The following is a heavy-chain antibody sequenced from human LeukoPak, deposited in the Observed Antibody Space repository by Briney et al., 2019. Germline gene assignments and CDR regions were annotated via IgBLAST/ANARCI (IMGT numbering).Heavy chain of an antibody. CDR1: GFTFDDYA. D-gene: IGHD6-13*01. CDR2: ISWDGGST. Sequence: GGSLRLSCAASGFTFDDYAMHWVRQAPGKGLEWVSLISWDGGSTYYADSVKGRFTISRDNSKNSLYLQMNSLRVEDTAVYYCAKVDRGDYSSSPVPYYNYYMNVWGKGTTVTVSS. CDR3: AKVDRGDYSSSPVPYYNYYMNV. V-gene: IGHV3-43D*03. J-gene: IGHJ6*03.